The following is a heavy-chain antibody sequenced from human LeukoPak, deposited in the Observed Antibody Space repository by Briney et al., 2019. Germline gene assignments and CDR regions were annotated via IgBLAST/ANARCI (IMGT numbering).Heavy chain of an antibody. J-gene: IGHJ4*02. D-gene: IGHD3-10*02. CDR2: ISSSSSYI. CDR1: GFTFSSYS. Sequence: GGSLRLSCAASGFTFSSYSMNWVRQAPGKGLEWVSSISSSSSYIYYADSVKGRSTISRDNAKNSLYLQMNSLRAEDTAVYYCAKDLYVRGITPYYFDSWGQGTQVIVSS. V-gene: IGHV3-21*01. CDR3: AKDLYVRGITPYYFDS.